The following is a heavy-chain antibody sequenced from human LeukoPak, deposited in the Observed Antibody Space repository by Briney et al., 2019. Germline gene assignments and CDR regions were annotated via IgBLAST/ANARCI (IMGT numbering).Heavy chain of an antibody. J-gene: IGHJ5*02. V-gene: IGHV3-23*01. CDR2: ISGSGGST. CDR3: ARDLCSSTSCFGGFDP. Sequence: GGSLRLSCAASGFTFSSYAMSWVRQAPGKGLEWVSAISGSGGSTYYADSVKGRFTISRDNSKNTLYLQMNSLRAEDTAVYYCARDLCSSTSCFGGFDPWGQGTLVTVSS. D-gene: IGHD2-2*01. CDR1: GFTFSSYA.